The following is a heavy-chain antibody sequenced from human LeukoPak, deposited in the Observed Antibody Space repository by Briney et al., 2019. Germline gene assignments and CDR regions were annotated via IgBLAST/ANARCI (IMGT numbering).Heavy chain of an antibody. CDR1: GFTFTKYS. CDR3: ARGSEWELLGSCDY. CDR2: ISQSGSAM. V-gene: IGHV3-48*04. J-gene: IGHJ4*02. Sequence: GGFLSLSCVASGFTFTKYSMIWVRQAPGKGLEWVSYISQSGSAMYVADSVKGRFTLSRDNARNSLFLQMNSLRADDTAIYYCARGSEWELLGSCDYWGQGTPVTVSS. D-gene: IGHD1-26*01.